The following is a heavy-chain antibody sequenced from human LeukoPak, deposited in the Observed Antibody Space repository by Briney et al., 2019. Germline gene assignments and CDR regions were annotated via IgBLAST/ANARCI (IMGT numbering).Heavy chain of an antibody. V-gene: IGHV4-39*01. CDR1: GGSISSSSYY. J-gene: IGHJ4*02. D-gene: IGHD2-15*01. Sequence: SETLSLTCTVSGGSISSSSYYWGWIRQPPGKGLEWIGSIYYSGSTYYNPSLKSRVTISVDTSKNQFSLKLSSVTAADTAVYYCASAVLGCSGGSCYSVFGYWGQGTLVTVSS. CDR2: IYYSGST. CDR3: ASAVLGCSGGSCYSVFGY.